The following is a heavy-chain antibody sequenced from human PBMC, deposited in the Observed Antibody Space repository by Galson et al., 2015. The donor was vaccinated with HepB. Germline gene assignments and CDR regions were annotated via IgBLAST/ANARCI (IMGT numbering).Heavy chain of an antibody. J-gene: IGHJ4*02. Sequence: SLRLSCAASGFTFSSYAMHWVRQAPGKGLEWVAVISYDGSNKYYADSVKGRFTISRDNSKNTLYLQMNSLRAEDTAVYYCARDSPVVVAAPLGDFDYWGQGTLVTVSS. CDR3: ARDSPVVVAAPLGDFDY. CDR1: GFTFSSYA. V-gene: IGHV3-30*04. CDR2: ISYDGSNK. D-gene: IGHD2-15*01.